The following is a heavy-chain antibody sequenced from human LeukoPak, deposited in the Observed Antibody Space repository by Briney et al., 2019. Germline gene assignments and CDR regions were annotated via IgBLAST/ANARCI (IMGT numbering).Heavy chain of an antibody. V-gene: IGHV3-21*01. D-gene: IGHD1-1*01. Sequence: GGSLRLSCAASGFTFSSYSMNWVRQAPGKGLEWDSSISSSGSKIYYADSVKGRFTISRDNAKNSLYLQMNSLRVEDTAVYYCARCTTGRTFGSLREIKRSREIDYWGQGTLVTVSS. CDR2: ISSSGSKI. CDR1: GFTFSSYS. CDR3: ARCTTGRTFGSLREIKRSREIDY. J-gene: IGHJ4*02.